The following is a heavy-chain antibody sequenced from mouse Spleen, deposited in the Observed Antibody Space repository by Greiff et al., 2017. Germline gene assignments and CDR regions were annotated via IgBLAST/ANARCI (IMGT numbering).Heavy chain of an antibody. CDR1: GFNIKDYY. D-gene: IGHD1-2*01. CDR3: ARWYYGRYYYAMDY. V-gene: IGHV14-3*01. J-gene: IGHJ4*01. CDR2: IDPANGNT. Sequence: EVQLQQSGAELVRPGASVKLSCTASGFNIKDYYMHWVKQRPEQGLEWIGRIDPANGNTKYAPKFQGKATITADTSSNTAYLQLSSLTSEDTAIYYCARWYYGRYYYAMDYWGQGTSVTVSS.